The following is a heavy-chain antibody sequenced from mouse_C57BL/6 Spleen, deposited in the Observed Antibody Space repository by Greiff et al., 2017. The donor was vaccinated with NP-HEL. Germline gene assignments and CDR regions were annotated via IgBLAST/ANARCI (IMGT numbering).Heavy chain of an antibody. CDR2: IHPNSGST. CDR3: ARDWDYDKESFAY. V-gene: IGHV1-64*01. Sequence: QVQLKQPGAELVKPGASVKLSCKASGYTFTSYWMHWVKQRPGQGLEWIGMIHPNSGSTNYNEKFKSKATLTVDKSSSTAYMQLSSLTSEDSAVYYCARDWDYDKESFAYWGQGTLVTVSA. J-gene: IGHJ3*01. CDR1: GYTFTSYW. D-gene: IGHD2-4*01.